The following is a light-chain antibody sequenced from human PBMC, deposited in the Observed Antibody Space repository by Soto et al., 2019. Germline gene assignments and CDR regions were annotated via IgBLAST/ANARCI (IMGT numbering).Light chain of an antibody. CDR1: QDIGNS. Sequence: DIQMTQSPPSLSASVGDRVTITCQASQDIGNSLNWFQHKPGKAPNLVIYDAYNLEIGVPSRFSGSGSGRDFTLTIASLRPEDIATYYCPKSDRLPLFGPGTTVESK. V-gene: IGKV1-33*01. CDR2: DAY. CDR3: PKSDRLPL. J-gene: IGKJ3*01.